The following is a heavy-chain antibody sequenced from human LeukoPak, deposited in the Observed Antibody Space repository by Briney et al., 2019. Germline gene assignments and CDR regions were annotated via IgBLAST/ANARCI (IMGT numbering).Heavy chain of an antibody. CDR3: ARVHPSYYFDY. CDR1: GGSISSYY. CDR2: IYYSGST. J-gene: IGHJ4*02. Sequence: SETLSLTCTVSGGSISSYYWSWIWQPPGKGLEWIGYIYYSGSTYYNPSLKSRVTISVDRSKNQFSLKLSSVTAADTAVYYCARVHPSYYFDYWGQGTLVTVSS. V-gene: IGHV4-59*12.